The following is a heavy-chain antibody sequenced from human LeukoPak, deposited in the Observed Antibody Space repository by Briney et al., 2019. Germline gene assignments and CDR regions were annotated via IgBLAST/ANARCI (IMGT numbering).Heavy chain of an antibody. CDR1: GHSFTNYW. V-gene: IGHV5-51*01. J-gene: IGHJ4*02. CDR2: IYPGDSDT. CDR3: ARGMNYDILTGYYDY. D-gene: IGHD3-9*01. Sequence: GESLRISCKGSGHSFTNYWIGWVRQMPGKGLEWMGIIYPGDSDTRYSPSFQGQVTISADKSISTAYLQWSSLKASDTAMYYCARGMNYDILTGYYDYWGQGTLVTVSS.